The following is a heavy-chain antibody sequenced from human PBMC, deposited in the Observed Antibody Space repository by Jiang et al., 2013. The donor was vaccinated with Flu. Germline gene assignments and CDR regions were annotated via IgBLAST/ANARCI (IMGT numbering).Heavy chain of an antibody. D-gene: IGHD3-10*01. CDR2: IKQDGSKK. J-gene: IGHJ4*02. Sequence: GGGLVQPGGSLRVSCAASGFTFSSYWMSWFRQAPGKGLEWVANIKQDGSKKDYVDSVKGRFTISRDNAKNTLYLQMNSLRAEDTALYYCAREDYHGSGSSYWGQGTLVTVSS. V-gene: IGHV3-7*03. CDR3: AREDYHGSGSSY. CDR1: GFTFSSYW.